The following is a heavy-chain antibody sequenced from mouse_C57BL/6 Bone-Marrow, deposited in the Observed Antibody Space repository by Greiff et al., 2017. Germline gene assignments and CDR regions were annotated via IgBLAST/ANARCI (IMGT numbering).Heavy chain of an antibody. Sequence: QVQLQQPVAELVKPGASVKLSCKASGYTFTSYWMHWVKQRPGQGLEWIGMIHPNSGSTNYNEKFKSKATLTVDKSSSTAYMQLSSLTSEDSAVYYCARSYYSNPWFAYWGQGTLVTVSA. CDR2: IHPNSGST. CDR3: ARSYYSNPWFAY. V-gene: IGHV1-64*01. CDR1: GYTFTSYW. J-gene: IGHJ3*01. D-gene: IGHD2-5*01.